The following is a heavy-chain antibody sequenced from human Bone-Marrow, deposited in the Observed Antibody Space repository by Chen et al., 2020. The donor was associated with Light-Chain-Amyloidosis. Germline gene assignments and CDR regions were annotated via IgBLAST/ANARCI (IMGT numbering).Heavy chain of an antibody. D-gene: IGHD3-9*01. Sequence: EVQLVESGGGLVQPGGSLRLSCAASGFSFSSYAMSWVRKAPGKGLEGVSGISGGGGRRYYAASLECRFTISRDNSKNTLYLQMIGLRAEDTAVYYCAKDISYDDILPGYPADAFDIWGQGTMVTVSS. CDR2: ISGGGGRR. V-gene: IGHV3-23*04. J-gene: IGHJ3*02. CDR3: AKDISYDDILPGYPADAFDI. CDR1: GFSFSSYA.